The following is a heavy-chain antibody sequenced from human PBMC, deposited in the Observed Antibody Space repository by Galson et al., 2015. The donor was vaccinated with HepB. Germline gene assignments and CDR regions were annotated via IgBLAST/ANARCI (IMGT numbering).Heavy chain of an antibody. D-gene: IGHD4-17*01. Sequence: SLRLSCAASGFTFSSYGMHWVRQTPGKGLEWVAVISFDGSKQHYANSVKGRFTISRDNPKNTLFLQMNNLIDEDTAVYYCAKALGHGDYGDYWGQGTLVIVST. CDR2: ISFDGSKQ. CDR1: GFTFSSYG. V-gene: IGHV3-30*18. CDR3: AKALGHGDYGDY. J-gene: IGHJ4*02.